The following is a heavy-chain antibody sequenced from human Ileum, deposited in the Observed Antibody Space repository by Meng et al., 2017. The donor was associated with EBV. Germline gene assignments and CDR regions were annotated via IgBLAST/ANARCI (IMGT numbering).Heavy chain of an antibody. D-gene: IGHD4/OR15-4a*01. J-gene: IGHJ4*02. CDR1: GGAVSVDSYH. CDR2: PYGSNI. Sequence: QGQLQQSGPGLLKPSETLFLTCSVSGGAVSVDSYHWSRNPQCPGRGLEWIGNPYGSNINYSPSFQSRVTIAKDPAKNLFFLKLTSVTAADTANYYCADYRVGRGGVGSWGQGTLVTVSS. V-gene: IGHV4-61*01. CDR3: ADYRVGRGGVGS.